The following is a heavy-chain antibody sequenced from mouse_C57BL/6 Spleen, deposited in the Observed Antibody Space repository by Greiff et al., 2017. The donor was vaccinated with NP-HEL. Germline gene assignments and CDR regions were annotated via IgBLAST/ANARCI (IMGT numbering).Heavy chain of an antibody. J-gene: IGHJ4*01. CDR2: IYPGDGDT. Sequence: VHLVESGAELVKPGASVKISCKASGYAFSSYWMNWVKQRPGKGLEGIGQIYPGDGDTNYNGKFKGKATLTADKSSSTAYMQLSSLTSEDSAVYFCARGDSYYAMDYWGQGTSVTVSS. CDR3: ARGDSYYAMDY. V-gene: IGHV1-80*01. CDR1: GYAFSSYW.